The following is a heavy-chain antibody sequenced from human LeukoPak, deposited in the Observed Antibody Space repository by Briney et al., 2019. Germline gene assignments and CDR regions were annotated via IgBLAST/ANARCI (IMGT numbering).Heavy chain of an antibody. J-gene: IGHJ4*02. CDR3: ARGMAFVD. V-gene: IGHV4-34*01. CDR1: SGSFSGYF. D-gene: IGHD2-21*01. CDR2: INHSGST. Sequence: SETLSLTCAVYSGSFSGYFWSWIRQPPGKGLEWIGEINHSGSTNYNPSLKSRVTISVDTSKNQFSLKLSSVTAADTAVYYCARGMAFVDWGQGTLVTVSS.